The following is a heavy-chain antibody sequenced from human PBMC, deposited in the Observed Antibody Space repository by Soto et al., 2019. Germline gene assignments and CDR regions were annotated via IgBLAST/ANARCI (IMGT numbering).Heavy chain of an antibody. CDR1: GYSFTSYW. CDR2: IDPSDSYA. J-gene: IGHJ6*02. D-gene: IGHD2-15*01. CDR3: AGHCSGGSCYSPYGMDV. V-gene: IGHV5-10-1*01. Sequence: GESLKISCKGSGYSFTSYWIIWVRQMPGKGLEWMGRIDPSDSYANYSPSFQGHVTISADKSISTAYLQWSSLKASDTAMYYCAGHCSGGSCYSPYGMDVWGQGTTVTVSS.